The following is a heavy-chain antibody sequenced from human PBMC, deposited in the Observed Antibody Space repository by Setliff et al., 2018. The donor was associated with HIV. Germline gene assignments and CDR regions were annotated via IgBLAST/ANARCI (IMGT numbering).Heavy chain of an antibody. V-gene: IGHV4-61*09. CDR1: GGSISSGSYY. D-gene: IGHD3-10*01. CDR2: IYTSGST. J-gene: IGHJ4*02. Sequence: PSETLSLTCTVSGGSISSGSYYWSWIRQPAGKGLEWIGHIYTSGSTNYNPSLKTRVTISVDGSKNQFSLKLKSVTAADTAVYYCARWHPPYGFWEEDYWGQGTLVTVSS. CDR3: ARWHPPYGFWEEDY.